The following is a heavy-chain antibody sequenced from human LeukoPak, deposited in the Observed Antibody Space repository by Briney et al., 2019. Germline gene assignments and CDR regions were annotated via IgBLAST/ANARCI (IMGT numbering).Heavy chain of an antibody. CDR1: GDSISSGDYY. CDR2: IYYSGST. CDR3: ARETAMGGRIDY. J-gene: IGHJ4*02. V-gene: IGHV4-61*08. D-gene: IGHD5-18*01. Sequence: SQTLSLTCTVSGDSISSGDYYWSWIRQPPGKGLEWIGYIYYSGSTNYNPSLKSRVTISVDTSKNQFSLKLSFVTAADTAVYYCARETAMGGRIDYWGQGTLVTVSS.